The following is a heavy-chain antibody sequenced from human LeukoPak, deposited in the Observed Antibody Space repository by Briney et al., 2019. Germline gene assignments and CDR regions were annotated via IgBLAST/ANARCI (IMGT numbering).Heavy chain of an antibody. CDR1: GFTFSSYA. D-gene: IGHD6-13*01. V-gene: IGHV3-23*01. CDR3: AREDTGYSSSWYPIGYYYYGMDV. J-gene: IGHJ6*02. Sequence: GGSLRLSCAASGFTFSSYAMSWVRQAPGKGLEWVSAISGSGGSTYYADSVKGRFTISRDNSKNTLYLQMNSLRAEDTAVYYCAREDTGYSSSWYPIGYYYYGMDVWGQGTTVTVSS. CDR2: ISGSGGST.